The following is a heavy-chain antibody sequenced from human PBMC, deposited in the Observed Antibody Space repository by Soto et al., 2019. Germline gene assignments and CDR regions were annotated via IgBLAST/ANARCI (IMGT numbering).Heavy chain of an antibody. Sequence: PGGSLRLSCAASGFTFSNYAMSWVRQAPGKGPEWVSFISSSGNGTYYADSVKGRFTISRDNSKNTLYLQMNNLRAEDTAIYYCAKRFFGSGSPPGAFDVWGQGTMVTVSS. CDR2: ISSSGNGT. V-gene: IGHV3-23*01. CDR3: AKRFFGSGSPPGAFDV. CDR1: GFTFSNYA. J-gene: IGHJ3*01. D-gene: IGHD3-10*01.